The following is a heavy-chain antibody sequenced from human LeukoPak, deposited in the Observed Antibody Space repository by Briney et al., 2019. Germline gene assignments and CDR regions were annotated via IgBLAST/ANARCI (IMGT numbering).Heavy chain of an antibody. Sequence: PGGSLRLSCAASGFTFSSYGMHWVRQAPGKGLEWVAFIRYDGSNKYYADSVKGRFTISRDNSKNTLYLQMNSLRAEDTAVYYCAKDSWEGGGSSEIYYWGQGTLVTVSS. CDR2: IRYDGSNK. CDR3: AKDSWEGGGSSEIYY. J-gene: IGHJ4*02. V-gene: IGHV3-30*02. D-gene: IGHD1-14*01. CDR1: GFTFSSYG.